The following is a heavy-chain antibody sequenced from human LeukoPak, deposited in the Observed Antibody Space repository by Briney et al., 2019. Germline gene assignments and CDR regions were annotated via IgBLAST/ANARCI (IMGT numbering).Heavy chain of an antibody. J-gene: IGHJ6*02. CDR1: GYTFTGYY. Sequence: ASVKVSCKASGYTFTGYYMHWVRQAPGQGLEWMGRINPNSGGTNYAQKFQGRVTMTRDTSISTVYMELSRLRSDDTAVYYCECSSSYGMDVWGQGTTVTVSS. CDR2: INPNSGGT. CDR3: ECSSSYGMDV. V-gene: IGHV1-2*06. D-gene: IGHD6-6*01.